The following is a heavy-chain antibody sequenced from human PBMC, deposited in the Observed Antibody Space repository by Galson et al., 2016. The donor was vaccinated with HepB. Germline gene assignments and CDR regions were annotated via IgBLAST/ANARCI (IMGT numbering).Heavy chain of an antibody. CDR2: IYSGGRT. J-gene: IGHJ4*02. Sequence: SLRLSCAASGFSVSTNYMSWVRQAPGKGLEWVSIIYSGGRTHYAESVKGRFTTTRDKSKNMLYLQMNSLRAEDTAVYYCASHSPGFSGYEDWGQGTLVTVSS. CDR3: ASHSPGFSGYED. CDR1: GFSVSTNY. D-gene: IGHD5-12*01. V-gene: IGHV3-53*01.